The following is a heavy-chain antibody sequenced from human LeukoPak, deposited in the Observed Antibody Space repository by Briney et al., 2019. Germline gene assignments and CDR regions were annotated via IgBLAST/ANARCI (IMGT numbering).Heavy chain of an antibody. V-gene: IGHV4-34*01. CDR2: INHSGST. D-gene: IGHD6-13*01. Sequence: SETLSLTCAVYGGSFSGYYWSWIRQPPGKGLEWVGEINHSGSTNYNPSLKSRVTISVDTSKNQFSLKLSSVTAADTAVYYCARRIAAAGMYYWGQGTLVTDSS. CDR3: ARRIAAAGMYY. CDR1: GGSFSGYY. J-gene: IGHJ4*02.